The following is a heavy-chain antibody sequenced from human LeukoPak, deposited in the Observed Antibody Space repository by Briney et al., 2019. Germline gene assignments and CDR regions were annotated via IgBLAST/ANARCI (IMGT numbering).Heavy chain of an antibody. CDR1: GGSISGYY. D-gene: IGHD4-11*01. J-gene: IGHJ4*02. Sequence: SETLSLTCTVSGGSISGYYWTWIRQPPGKGLEWIGYIYNSGSTSYNPSLKSRVTISVDTSKNQFSLRLSSVTAADTAVCYCARSVPSLDYLFDSWGQGTLVTVSS. V-gene: IGHV4-59*08. CDR2: IYNSGST. CDR3: ARSVPSLDYLFDS.